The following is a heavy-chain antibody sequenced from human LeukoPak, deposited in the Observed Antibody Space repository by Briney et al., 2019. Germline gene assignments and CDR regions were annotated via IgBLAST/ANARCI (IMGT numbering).Heavy chain of an antibody. CDR3: ARVGTGSLNYYYYGMDV. CDR1: GFTFSTYN. D-gene: IGHD3-10*01. V-gene: IGHV3-33*08. CDR2: IWYDGSNK. Sequence: GGSLRLSCATSGFTFSTYNMNWVRQAPGKGLEWVAVIWYDGSNKYYADSVKGRFTISRDNSKNTLYLQMNSLRAEDTAVYYCARVGTGSLNYYYYGMDVWGQGTTVTVSS. J-gene: IGHJ6*02.